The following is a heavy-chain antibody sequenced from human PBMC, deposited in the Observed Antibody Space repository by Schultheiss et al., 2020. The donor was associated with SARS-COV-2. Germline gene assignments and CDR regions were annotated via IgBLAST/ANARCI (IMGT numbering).Heavy chain of an antibody. D-gene: IGHD6-6*01. J-gene: IGHJ6*02. CDR3: ARDRPDPHGMDV. V-gene: IGHV1-18*01. Sequence: ASVKVSCKASGGTFSSYAISWVRQAPGQGLEWMGWISAYNGNTNYAQKLQGRVTMTRDTSTSTVYMELSSLRSEDTAVYYCARDRPDPHGMDVWGQGTTVTVSS. CDR1: GGTFSSYA. CDR2: ISAYNGNT.